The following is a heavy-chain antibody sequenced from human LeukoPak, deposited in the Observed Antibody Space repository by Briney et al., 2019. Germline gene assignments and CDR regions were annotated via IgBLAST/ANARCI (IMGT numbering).Heavy chain of an antibody. V-gene: IGHV1-2*02. CDR1: GYTFTGYY. J-gene: IGHJ5*02. CDR3: ARVTAVLAGTSAYNWFDP. Sequence: ASVKVSCKASGYTFTGYYMHWVRQAPGQGLEWMGWINPNSGGTNYAQKLQGRVTMTRDTSISTAYMELSRLRSDDTAVYYCARVTAVLAGTSAYNWFDPWGQGTLVTVSS. D-gene: IGHD6-19*01. CDR2: INPNSGGT.